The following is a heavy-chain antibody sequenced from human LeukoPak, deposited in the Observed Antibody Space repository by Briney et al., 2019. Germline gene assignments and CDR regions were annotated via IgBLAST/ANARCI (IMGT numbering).Heavy chain of an antibody. V-gene: IGHV4-59*12. Sequence: SETLSLTCTVSGGSINSYYWSWIRQPPGRGLEWIGSIHYSGSTSYNPSLRSRVTMSVDTSKNQFSLRLSSVTAADTAVYYCARVAVFGVVSSDYYYYYMDVWGKGTTVTVSS. CDR3: ARVAVFGVVSSDYYYYYMDV. D-gene: IGHD3-3*01. CDR1: GGSINSYY. J-gene: IGHJ6*03. CDR2: IHYSGST.